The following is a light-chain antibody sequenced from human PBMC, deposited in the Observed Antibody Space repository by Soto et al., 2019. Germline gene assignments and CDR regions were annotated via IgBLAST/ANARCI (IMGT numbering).Light chain of an antibody. J-gene: IGKJ4*01. CDR1: QGISSY. CDR2: AAS. Sequence: ALRMTQSPSSFSASTGDRVTITCRASQGISSYLAWYQQKPGKAPKLLIYAASTLQSGVPSRFSGSGSGTDFTLTISCLQSEDFATYYCQQYYSYPQVGGGTKVEIK. V-gene: IGKV1-8*01. CDR3: QQYYSYPQ.